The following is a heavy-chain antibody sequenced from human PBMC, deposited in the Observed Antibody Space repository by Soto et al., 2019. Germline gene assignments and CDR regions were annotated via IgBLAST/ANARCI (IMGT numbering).Heavy chain of an antibody. CDR2: IYYSGSA. J-gene: IGHJ5*02. CDR3: ARVAGGGGYYNGWFDP. Sequence: QVQLQESGPGLVKPSQTLSLTCTVSGGSINSGAYYWSWVRQHPGKGLEWIGYIYYSGSAYYNPSPQGRGTISGGKAKNQFPLKFASVDAADTALYYCARVAGGGGYYNGWFDPWGQGTLVTVSS. D-gene: IGHD3-3*01. CDR1: GGSINSGAYY. V-gene: IGHV4-31*03.